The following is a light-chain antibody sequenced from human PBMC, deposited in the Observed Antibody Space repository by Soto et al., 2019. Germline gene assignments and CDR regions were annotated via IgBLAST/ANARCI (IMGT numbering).Light chain of an antibody. Sequence: DIQMTQSPSSLSTSVGDRVTITCRASQGSSNYLAWYQQKPGKVPKLLIYAASTLQSGVPSRFSGSGSGTDFTLTISSLQPEDVATYYCHKYNSAPWTFGQGTQVEIK. CDR1: QGSSNY. J-gene: IGKJ1*01. CDR3: HKYNSAPWT. V-gene: IGKV1-27*01. CDR2: AAS.